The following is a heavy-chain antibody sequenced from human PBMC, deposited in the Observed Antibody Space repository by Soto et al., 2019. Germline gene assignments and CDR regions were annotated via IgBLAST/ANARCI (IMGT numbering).Heavy chain of an antibody. CDR2: IHFGGNT. Sequence: PGGSLRLSCAASGFTFSGDYFSWVRQAPGKGLECVSVIHFGGNTYYADSVKARFTVSRDTSKNTLYLQMNSLRVEDTAIYFCTKVSPQWLVHDYWGQGTLVTVSS. D-gene: IGHD6-19*01. J-gene: IGHJ4*02. V-gene: IGHV3-53*01. CDR1: GFTFSGDY. CDR3: TKVSPQWLVHDY.